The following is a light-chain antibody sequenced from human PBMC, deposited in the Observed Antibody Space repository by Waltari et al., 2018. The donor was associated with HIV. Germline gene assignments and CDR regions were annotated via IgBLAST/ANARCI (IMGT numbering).Light chain of an antibody. CDR3: QVWDSSSDHVV. Sequence: VLTQPPSVSVAPGQTARITGGGNKIGSKRVHWYQQKTGQAPALVVYDDSDRPSGIPERFSGSNSGNTATLTISRVEAGDEADYYCQVWDSSSDHVVFGGGTKLTVL. J-gene: IGLJ2*01. CDR1: KIGSKR. CDR2: DDS. V-gene: IGLV3-21*02.